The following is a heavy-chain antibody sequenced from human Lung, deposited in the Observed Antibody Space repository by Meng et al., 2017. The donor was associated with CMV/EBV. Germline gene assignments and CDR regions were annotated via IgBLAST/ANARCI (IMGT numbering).Heavy chain of an antibody. CDR2: VYHMGNT. D-gene: IGHD3-16*01. CDR1: GASMSSDY. V-gene: IGHV4-59*12. J-gene: IGHJ5*02. Sequence: SETLSLTCTVSGASMSSDYWSWIRQSPGKGLEWVASVYHMGNTNYNPSLKSRATISLDTSKSQFSLKLISVTGADTAIYYCAKGGGSWFGPWGHGSLVTVSS. CDR3: AKGGGSWFGP.